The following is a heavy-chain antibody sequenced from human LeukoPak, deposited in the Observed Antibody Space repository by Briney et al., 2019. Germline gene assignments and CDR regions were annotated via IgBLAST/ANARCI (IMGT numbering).Heavy chain of an antibody. CDR1: GYTFTGYY. J-gene: IGHJ6*02. CDR2: INPNSGGT. Sequence: ASVKVSCKASGYTFTGYYMHWVRQAPGQGLEWMGWINPNSGGTNYAQKFQGRVTMTRDTSISTAYMELSRLRSDDTAVYYRARDSSLSGGMDVWGQGTTVTVSS. CDR3: ARDSSLSGGMDV. D-gene: IGHD3-10*01. V-gene: IGHV1-2*02.